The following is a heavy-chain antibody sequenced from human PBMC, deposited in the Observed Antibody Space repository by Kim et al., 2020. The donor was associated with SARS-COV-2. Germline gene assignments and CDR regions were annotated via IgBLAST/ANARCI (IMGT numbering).Heavy chain of an antibody. CDR1: GFTFSSYA. D-gene: IGHD5-18*01. Sequence: GGSLRLSCAASGFTFSSYAISWVRQAPGNGLEWVSVIYSGCSSTYYADSVKCRFTISRDNSKNTLYLQMNSLRAEDTAVYYCAKSTGELWYRNYDYWGQGTLVTVSS. CDR3: AKSTGELWYRNYDY. J-gene: IGHJ4*02. CDR2: IYSGCSST. V-gene: IGHV3-23*03.